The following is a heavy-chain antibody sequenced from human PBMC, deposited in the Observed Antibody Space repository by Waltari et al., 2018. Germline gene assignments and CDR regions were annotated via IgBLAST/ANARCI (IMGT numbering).Heavy chain of an antibody. CDR3: AREVGIAAAHDYFDY. CDR1: GGSFGGSY. CDR2: INHSGST. Sequence: QVQLQQWGAGLLKPSETLSLTCAVYGGSFGGSYRCWIRQPPGKGLEWIGEINHSGSTNYNPSLKSRVTISVDTSKNQFSLKLSSVTAADTAVYYCAREVGIAAAHDYFDYWGQGTLVTVSS. V-gene: IGHV4-34*01. J-gene: IGHJ4*02. D-gene: IGHD6-13*01.